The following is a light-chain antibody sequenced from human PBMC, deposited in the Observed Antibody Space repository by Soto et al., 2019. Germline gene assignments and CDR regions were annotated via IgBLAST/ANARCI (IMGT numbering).Light chain of an antibody. Sequence: EIVMTQSPATLSVSPGERATLSYRASQSVGSNLAWYQQKPGQAPRLLIYGASTRATGIPARFSGSGAGTDFTLTITSLQPEDFGVYFCQQYKDWPTTFGQGTKVDI. CDR3: QQYKDWPTT. V-gene: IGKV3-15*01. CDR1: QSVGSN. CDR2: GAS. J-gene: IGKJ1*01.